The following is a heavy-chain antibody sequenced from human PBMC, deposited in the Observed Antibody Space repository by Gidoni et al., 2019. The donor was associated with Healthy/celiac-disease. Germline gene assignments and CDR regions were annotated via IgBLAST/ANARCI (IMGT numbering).Heavy chain of an antibody. D-gene: IGHD3-3*01. CDR2: IIPIFGTA. Sequence: QVQLVQSGAEVKTPGSSVKVSCKASGGTFSSYANSRVRQAPGQGLEWMGGIIPIFGTANYAQKFQGRVTITADKSTSTAYMELGSLRSEDTAVYYCARDFARGRFDPWGQGTLVTVSS. CDR1: GGTFSSYA. CDR3: ARDFARGRFDP. J-gene: IGHJ5*02. V-gene: IGHV1-69*06.